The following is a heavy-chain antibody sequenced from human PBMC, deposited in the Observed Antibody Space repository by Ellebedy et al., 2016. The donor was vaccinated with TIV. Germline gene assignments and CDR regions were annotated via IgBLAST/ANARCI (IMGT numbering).Heavy chain of an antibody. D-gene: IGHD2-2*01. CDR3: ARVFISYFFDY. J-gene: IGHJ4*02. V-gene: IGHV3-33*05. Sequence: GESLKISCAASGFTFSSYGFHWVRQAPGKGLEWVAFISSDGSETYYGDSVKGRFTISRDSSRNTVYLQMNNLGADDTAVYYCARVFISYFFDYWGQGTLVTVSS. CDR2: ISSDGSET. CDR1: GFTFSSYG.